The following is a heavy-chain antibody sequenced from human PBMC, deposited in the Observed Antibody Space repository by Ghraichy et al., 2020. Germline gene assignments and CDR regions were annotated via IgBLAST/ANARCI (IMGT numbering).Heavy chain of an antibody. J-gene: IGHJ4*02. CDR3: ASLVTTVTNFDY. CDR2: ISSSSSYI. CDR1: GFTFSSYS. D-gene: IGHD4-17*01. Sequence: GGSLRLSCAASGFTFSSYSMNWVRQAPGKGLEWVSSISSSSSYIYYADSVKGRFTISRDNAKNSLYLQMNSLRAEDTAVYYCASLVTTVTNFDYWGQGTLVTVSS. V-gene: IGHV3-21*01.